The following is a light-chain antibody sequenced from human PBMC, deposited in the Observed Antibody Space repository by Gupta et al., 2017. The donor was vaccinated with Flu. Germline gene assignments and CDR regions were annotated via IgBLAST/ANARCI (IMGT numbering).Light chain of an antibody. V-gene: IGKV3-11*01. Sequence: EIVLTQPPATLSLSPGERATLSCRASQNVSFYLDWYQQKPGQGPRLLIYDTSNRATGIPARFSGRGSGTDFTLTISSLEPEDFAVFFCQQRSNWPRTFGQGTKVEIK. CDR3: QQRSNWPRT. J-gene: IGKJ1*01. CDR2: DTS. CDR1: QNVSFY.